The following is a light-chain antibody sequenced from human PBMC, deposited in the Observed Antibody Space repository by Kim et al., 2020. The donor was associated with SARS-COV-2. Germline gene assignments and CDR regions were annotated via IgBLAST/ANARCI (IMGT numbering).Light chain of an antibody. CDR3: QQYNDWHPGDT. J-gene: IGKJ2*01. Sequence: EIVMTQSQATLSVSPGERATLSCRASQIVRNNLAWYQQKPGQAHRLVIYGASTRATGIPAKFSGSGSGTEFTLTISSLQSEDFAVYYCQQYNDWHPGDTFGQGTKLE. CDR1: QIVRNN. V-gene: IGKV3-15*01. CDR2: GAS.